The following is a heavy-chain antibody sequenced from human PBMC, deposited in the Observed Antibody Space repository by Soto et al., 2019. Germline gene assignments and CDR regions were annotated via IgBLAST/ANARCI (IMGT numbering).Heavy chain of an antibody. CDR2: ISGGGHTT. J-gene: IGHJ4*02. CDR3: EREVDYHFWRGYYTRAFDY. CDR1: GFTFSNSA. D-gene: IGHD3-3*01. V-gene: IGHV3-23*01. Sequence: GGSLRLSCAASGFTFSNSAMRWVRQAPGKGLEWVSAISGGGHTTYYADSVKGRFTISRDNSQNTLFLEMTSLRAEDTAIYYCEREVDYHFWRGYYTRAFDYWGQGTLVTVSS.